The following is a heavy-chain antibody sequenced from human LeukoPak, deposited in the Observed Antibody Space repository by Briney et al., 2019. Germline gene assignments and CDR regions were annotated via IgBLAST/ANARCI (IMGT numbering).Heavy chain of an antibody. Sequence: GGSLRLSCAASGFTFSSSEMNLVLQAPRRGVVWVSYISSSGSTIYYADSVKGRFTISRDNAKNSLSLQMSSVRAADTAVYYCANPGIRDYWGQGTLVTVSS. D-gene: IGHD6-13*01. CDR2: ISSSGSTI. V-gene: IGHV3-48*03. CDR1: GFTFSSSE. J-gene: IGHJ4*02. CDR3: ANPGIRDY.